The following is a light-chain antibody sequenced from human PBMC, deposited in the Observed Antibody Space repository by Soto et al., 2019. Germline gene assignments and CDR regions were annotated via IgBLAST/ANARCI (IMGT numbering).Light chain of an antibody. CDR1: QSISSY. J-gene: IGKJ1*01. V-gene: IGKV1-39*01. Sequence: DSQMTQSPSTLSASVGDRVAITCRASQSISSYLNWYQQKPGKAPKLLIYAASSLQSGVPSRFSGSGSGTDFTLIISRLEPEDFAMYYCQQYGSSPRTFGQGTKVDI. CDR3: QQYGSSPRT. CDR2: AAS.